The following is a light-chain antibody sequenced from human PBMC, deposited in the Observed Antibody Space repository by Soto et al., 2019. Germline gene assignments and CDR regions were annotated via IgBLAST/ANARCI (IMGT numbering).Light chain of an antibody. CDR3: ASFRSGTILV. Sequence: QSSLTQPASFSGSPGQSVTISCTGPRSDIGDSNFISWYQHSPGKAPRLLIYEVNNRPSGVSNRFSGSKAGNTASLTSAGLLDDDEDDYFCASFRSGTILVFGSESKVTVL. CDR2: EVN. J-gene: IGLJ6*01. V-gene: IGLV2-14*01. CDR1: RSDIGDSNF.